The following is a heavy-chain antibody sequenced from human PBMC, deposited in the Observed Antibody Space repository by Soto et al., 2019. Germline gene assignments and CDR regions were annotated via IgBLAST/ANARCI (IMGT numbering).Heavy chain of an antibody. J-gene: IGHJ4*02. CDR3: ARGEYYYDSSGNYLYYFDY. Sequence: ASVKVSCKASGYTFTSYGISWVRQAPGQGLEWMGWISAYNGNTNYAQKLQGRVTMTTDTSTSTAYMELRSLRSDDTAVYYCARGEYYYDSSGNYLYYFDYWGQGTLVTVSS. V-gene: IGHV1-18*01. CDR2: ISAYNGNT. D-gene: IGHD3-22*01. CDR1: GYTFTSYG.